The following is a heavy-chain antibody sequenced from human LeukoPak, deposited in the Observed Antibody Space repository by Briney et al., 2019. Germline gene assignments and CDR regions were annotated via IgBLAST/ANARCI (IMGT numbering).Heavy chain of an antibody. CDR2: VKQDGSEK. J-gene: IGHJ6*02. V-gene: IGHV3-7*01. Sequence: GGSLRLSCTASEFTFSSYWMSWVRQAPGKGLEWVANVKQDGSEKDYVDSVKGRFTISRDNAKNSLYLQMNNLRAEDTAVYYCARYCGGDCYGMDVWGQGTTVTVSS. CDR3: ARYCGGDCYGMDV. CDR1: EFTFSSYW. D-gene: IGHD2-21*01.